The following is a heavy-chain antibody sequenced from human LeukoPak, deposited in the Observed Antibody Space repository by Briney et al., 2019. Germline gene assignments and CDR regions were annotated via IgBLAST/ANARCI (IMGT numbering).Heavy chain of an antibody. V-gene: IGHV4-34*01. D-gene: IGHD3-22*01. Sequence: PSETLSLTCAVYGGSFSGYYWSWIRQPPGKGLEWIGEINHSGSTNYNPSLKSRVTISVDTSKNQFSLKLSSVTAADTAVYYCATNIGYDSSGYQGDWFDPWGQGTLVTVSS. CDR3: ATNIGYDSSGYQGDWFDP. CDR1: GGSFSGYY. CDR2: INHSGST. J-gene: IGHJ5*02.